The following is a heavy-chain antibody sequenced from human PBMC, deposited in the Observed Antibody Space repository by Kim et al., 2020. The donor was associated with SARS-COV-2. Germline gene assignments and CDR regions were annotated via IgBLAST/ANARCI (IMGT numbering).Heavy chain of an antibody. D-gene: IGHD6-19*01. Sequence: GGSLRLSCAASGFTFSSYGMSWVRQAPGKGLEWISTIIGSGGSTFHADSVKGRFTISRDNSKDTLYLQMNSLRAEDTAVYYCAKRDSSGPYYFDYWGQGT. J-gene: IGHJ4*02. CDR3: AKRDSSGPYYFDY. V-gene: IGHV3-23*01. CDR1: GFTFSSYG. CDR2: IIGSGGST.